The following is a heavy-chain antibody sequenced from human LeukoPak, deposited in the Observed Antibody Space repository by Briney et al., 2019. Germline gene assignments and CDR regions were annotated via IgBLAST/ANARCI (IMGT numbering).Heavy chain of an antibody. D-gene: IGHD1-26*01. CDR1: GFTFSSYG. Sequence: PGGSLRLSCAASGFTFSSYGMHWVRQAPGKGLEWVAVISYDGSNKYYADSVKGRSTISRDNSKNTLYLQMNSLRAEDTAVYYCAKDRSGSHDYWGQGTLVTVSP. J-gene: IGHJ4*02. V-gene: IGHV3-30*18. CDR3: AKDRSGSHDY. CDR2: ISYDGSNK.